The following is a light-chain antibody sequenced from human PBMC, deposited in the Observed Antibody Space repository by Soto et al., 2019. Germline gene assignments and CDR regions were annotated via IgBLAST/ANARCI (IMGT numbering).Light chain of an antibody. V-gene: IGLV2-14*03. J-gene: IGLJ1*01. Sequence: LTQPSPGSGSPGRSVTISCTRNSSDVGGYNYVSWYQHHPGKAPKLMIFDVSNRPSGVSNRFSGSKSGNTASLTISGLQPEDEADYYCSSYTTSNTRQIVFGTGTKVTVL. CDR2: DVS. CDR3: SSYTTSNTRQIV. CDR1: SSDVGGYNY.